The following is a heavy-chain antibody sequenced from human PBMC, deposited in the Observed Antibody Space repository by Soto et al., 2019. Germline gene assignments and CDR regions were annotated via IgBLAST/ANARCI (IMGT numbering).Heavy chain of an antibody. D-gene: IGHD6-13*01. J-gene: IGHJ5*02. Sequence: SETLSLTCTVSGGSVSSGSYYWSWIRQPPGKGLEWIGYIYYSGSTNYNPSLKSRVTISVDTSKNQFSLKLSSVTAADTAVYYCARGIGGSSWYNWFDPWGQGTLVTAPQ. V-gene: IGHV4-61*01. CDR1: GGSVSSGSYY. CDR3: ARGIGGSSWYNWFDP. CDR2: IYYSGST.